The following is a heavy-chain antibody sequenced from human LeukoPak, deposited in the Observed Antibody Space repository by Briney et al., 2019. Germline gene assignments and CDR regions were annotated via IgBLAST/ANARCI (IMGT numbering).Heavy chain of an antibody. CDR2: IYTSGST. CDR1: GGSISSYY. D-gene: IGHD2-8*01. J-gene: IGHJ4*02. CDR3: ARRNIVLMVLQN. V-gene: IGHV4-4*07. Sequence: SETLSLTCTVSGGSISSYYWSWIRQPAGKGLEWIGRIYTSGSTNYNPSLKSRVTISVDTSKNQFSLKLSSVTAADTAVYYCARRNIVLMVLQNWGQGTLVTVSS.